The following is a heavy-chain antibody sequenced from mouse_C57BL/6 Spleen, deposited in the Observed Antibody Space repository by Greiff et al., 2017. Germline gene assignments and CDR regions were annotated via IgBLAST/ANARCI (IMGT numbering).Heavy chain of an antibody. CDR1: GYAFSSSW. J-gene: IGHJ3*01. V-gene: IGHV1-82*01. CDR3: ARGKITGMFAY. CDR2: IYPGDGDT. Sequence: VQLQQSGPELVKPGASVKISCKASGYAFSSSWMNWVKQRPGKGLEWIGRIYPGDGDTNYNGKFKGKATLTADKSSSTAYMQLSSLTSEDSAVYFCARGKITGMFAYGGQGTLGTVSA. D-gene: IGHD4-1*01.